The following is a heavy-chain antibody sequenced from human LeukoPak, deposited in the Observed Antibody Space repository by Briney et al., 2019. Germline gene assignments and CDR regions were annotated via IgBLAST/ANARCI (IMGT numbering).Heavy chain of an antibody. Sequence: GGSLRLSCVTSGFTFINYWMTWVRQAPGKGLEWVANMKQDGREQYYVDSVKGRFTISRDNARNAVHLQMNSLRDEDTALYYCARGGGSGRWGSAFDMWGQGTMVTVSS. J-gene: IGHJ3*02. CDR3: ARGGGSGRWGSAFDM. V-gene: IGHV3-7*01. CDR2: MKQDGREQ. D-gene: IGHD6-19*01. CDR1: GFTFINYW.